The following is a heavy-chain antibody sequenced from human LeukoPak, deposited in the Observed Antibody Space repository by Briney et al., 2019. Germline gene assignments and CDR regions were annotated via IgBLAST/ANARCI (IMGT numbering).Heavy chain of an antibody. CDR2: LSGISASA. V-gene: IGHV3-23*01. D-gene: IGHD6-19*01. CDR3: ARDHSSGWYSDYFDY. J-gene: IGHJ4*02. Sequence: PGGSLRLSCAASGFSFSSYAMSWVRQAPGKGLEWVSALSGISASAYYADSVKGRFTISRDNSKSTLYLQLNSLRAEDTAVYYCARDHSSGWYSDYFDYWGQGTLVTVSS. CDR1: GFSFSSYA.